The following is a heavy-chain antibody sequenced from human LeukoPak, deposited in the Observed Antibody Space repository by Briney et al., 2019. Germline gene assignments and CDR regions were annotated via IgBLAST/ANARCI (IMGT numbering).Heavy chain of an antibody. Sequence: DPGGSLRLSCAASGFTFSSYAMSWVRQAPGKGLEWVSAISGSGGSTYYADSVKGRFTISRDNSKNTLYLQMNSLRAEDTAVYYCAKDPTPLRFLEWSIWGHFDYWGQGTLVTVSS. CDR2: ISGSGGST. J-gene: IGHJ4*02. D-gene: IGHD3-3*01. V-gene: IGHV3-23*01. CDR3: AKDPTPLRFLEWSIWGHFDY. CDR1: GFTFSSYA.